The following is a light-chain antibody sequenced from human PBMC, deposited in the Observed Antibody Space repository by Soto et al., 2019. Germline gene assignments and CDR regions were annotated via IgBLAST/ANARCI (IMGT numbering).Light chain of an antibody. V-gene: IGKV3-20*01. CDR3: HQYGSSLRA. CDR1: QSVSTSY. Sequence: EIVLAQSPGTLSLSPGERATLSCRASQSVSTSYLAWYQQKPGQAPRLLIYDSSSRATGIPDRFSGSRSGTDFTLTISRLEPEDFAVYYCHQYGSSLRAFGQGTKVEIK. J-gene: IGKJ1*01. CDR2: DSS.